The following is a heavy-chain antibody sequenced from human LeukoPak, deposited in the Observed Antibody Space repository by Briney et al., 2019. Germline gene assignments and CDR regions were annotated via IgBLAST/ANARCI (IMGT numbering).Heavy chain of an antibody. Sequence: GGSLRLSCAASGFTYSSYEMNWVRQAPGKGLEWVSYISSSGSTIYYADSVKGRFTISRDNAKNSLYLQMNSLRAEDTAVYYCAELGITMVGGVWGKGTTVTISS. D-gene: IGHD3-10*02. V-gene: IGHV3-48*03. J-gene: IGHJ6*04. CDR1: GFTYSSYE. CDR2: ISSSGSTI. CDR3: AELGITMVGGV.